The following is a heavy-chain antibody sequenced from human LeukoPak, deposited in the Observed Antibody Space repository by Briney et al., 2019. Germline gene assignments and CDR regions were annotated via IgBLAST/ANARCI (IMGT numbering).Heavy chain of an antibody. CDR1: GYSISSGYY. J-gene: IGHJ4*02. Sequence: PSETLSLTCAVSGYSISSGYYWGWIRQPPGKGLEWIGSIYHSGSTYYNPSLKSRVTISVDTSKNQFSLKLSSVTAADTAVYYCARDTHCSSTSCPPDYWGQGTLVTVSS. V-gene: IGHV4-38-2*02. CDR3: ARDTHCSSTSCPPDY. D-gene: IGHD2-2*01. CDR2: IYHSGST.